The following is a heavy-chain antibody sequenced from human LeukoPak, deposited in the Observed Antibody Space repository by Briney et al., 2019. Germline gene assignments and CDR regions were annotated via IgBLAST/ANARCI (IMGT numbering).Heavy chain of an antibody. CDR2: INHSGST. D-gene: IGHD1-7*01. V-gene: IGHV4-34*01. CDR1: GGSFSVYY. CDR3: ARDRRNWNYDYFDY. Sequence: PSETLSLTCAVYGGSFSVYYWRWIRQPPGKGLEWIGEINHSGSTNYNPSLKSRVTISVDTSKNQFSLKLSSVTAADTAVYYCARDRRNWNYDYFDYWGQGTLVTVSS. J-gene: IGHJ4*02.